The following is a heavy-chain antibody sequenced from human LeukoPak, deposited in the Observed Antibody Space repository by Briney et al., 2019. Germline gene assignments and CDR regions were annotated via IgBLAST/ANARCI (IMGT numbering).Heavy chain of an antibody. CDR2: INSDGSTT. J-gene: IGHJ3*02. CDR1: GFTFSSYC. CDR3: ARRGAATDAFDI. Sequence: GGSLRLSCAASGFTFSSYCMHWVRQAPGKGLVWVSRINSDGSTTSYADSVKGRFTISRDNTKNTLYLQMNTLSAEATAMYCCARRGAATDAFDIWGQGTMVTVSS. V-gene: IGHV3-74*01. D-gene: IGHD1-26*01.